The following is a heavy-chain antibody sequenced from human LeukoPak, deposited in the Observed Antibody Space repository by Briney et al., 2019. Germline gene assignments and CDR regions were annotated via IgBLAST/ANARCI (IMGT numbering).Heavy chain of an antibody. Sequence: ASVKVSCKASGYTFTSYAVHWVRQAPGQRLEWMGWINAGNGNTKYSQKFQGRVTITRDTSASTAYMELSSLRSEDTAVYYCARGTGYSSGWSAFDYWGQGTLVTVSS. V-gene: IGHV1-3*01. CDR2: INAGNGNT. J-gene: IGHJ4*02. CDR1: GYTFTSYA. CDR3: ARGTGYSSGWSAFDY. D-gene: IGHD6-19*01.